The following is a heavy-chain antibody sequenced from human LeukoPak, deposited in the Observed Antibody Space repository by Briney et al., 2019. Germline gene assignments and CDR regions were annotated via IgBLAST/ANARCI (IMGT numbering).Heavy chain of an antibody. CDR1: GGSFSGYH. CDR3: ARGRRAANFVTIQFDY. V-gene: IGHV4-34*01. D-gene: IGHD6-13*01. Sequence: SETLSLTCAVYGGSFSGYHWSWIRQPPGKGLEWIGEISHRGSTNYNPSLKSRVTMSVDTSKNQFSLKLSSVTAADTAVYYCARGRRAANFVTIQFDYWGQGALVTVSS. J-gene: IGHJ4*02. CDR2: ISHRGST.